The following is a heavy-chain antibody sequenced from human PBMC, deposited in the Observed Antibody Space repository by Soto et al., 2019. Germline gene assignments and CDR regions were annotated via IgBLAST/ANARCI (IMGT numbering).Heavy chain of an antibody. D-gene: IGHD2-8*01. Sequence: EVQLVESGGGLVQPGGSLRLSCAASGFTFRTYWMHWVRQTPGKGLMWVSRIDDTGTIITYADSVRGRFTITRDNAKNKLYLQMVSLRAEDTAIYYCARDQTVNGPTPFDYCGQGTLVTVSS. J-gene: IGHJ4*02. V-gene: IGHV3-74*01. CDR2: IDDTGTII. CDR3: ARDQTVNGPTPFDY. CDR1: GFTFRTYW.